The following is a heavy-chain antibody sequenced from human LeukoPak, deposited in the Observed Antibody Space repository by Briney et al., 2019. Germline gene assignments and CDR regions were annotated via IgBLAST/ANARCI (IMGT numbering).Heavy chain of an antibody. D-gene: IGHD7-27*01. V-gene: IGHV4-38-2*01. CDR1: GYSISSAFY. Sequence: SETLSLTCAVSGYSISSAFYWGWIRQSPGKGLEWIGTFHYRGSTSYNPSLKSRLTIPVPTSKDQFSLKLRSVTAADTAVYYCARGFRGDNFDYWGQGTLVTVSS. CDR2: FHYRGST. J-gene: IGHJ4*02. CDR3: ARGFRGDNFDY.